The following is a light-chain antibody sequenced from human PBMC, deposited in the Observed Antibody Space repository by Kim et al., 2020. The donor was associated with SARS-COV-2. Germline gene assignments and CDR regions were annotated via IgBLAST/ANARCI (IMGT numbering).Light chain of an antibody. V-gene: IGLV1-51*01. Sequence: GHKVTISCSGGTSNVGNNYVPWYQQLPGTAPKLLIYDNNKRPSGIPARFSGSKSGTAATLGITGLQTGDEADYYCGTWDSSLSAVVFGGGTQLTVL. J-gene: IGLJ2*01. CDR1: TSNVGNNY. CDR3: GTWDSSLSAVV. CDR2: DNN.